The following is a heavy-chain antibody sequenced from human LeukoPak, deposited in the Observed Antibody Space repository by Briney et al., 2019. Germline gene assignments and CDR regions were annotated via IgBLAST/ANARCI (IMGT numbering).Heavy chain of an antibody. Sequence: GGSLRLSCATSGFTFSNAWMNWVRQAPGKGLEWVGRIRSNSDGGTIDYAAPVKGRFTLSRDDSKTTLYLQMNGLRAEDTAVYYCAKGYSSSWYPYYYGMDVWGQGTTVTVSS. CDR3: AKGYSSSWYPYYYGMDV. CDR2: IRSNSDGGTI. J-gene: IGHJ6*02. CDR1: GFTFSNAW. D-gene: IGHD6-13*01. V-gene: IGHV3-15*07.